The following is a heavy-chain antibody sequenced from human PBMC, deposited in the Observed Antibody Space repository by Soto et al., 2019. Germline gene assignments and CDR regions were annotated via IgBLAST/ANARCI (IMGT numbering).Heavy chain of an antibody. J-gene: IGHJ4*02. V-gene: IGHV1-18*01. CDR1: GYTFTNFG. D-gene: IGHD2-21*02. CDR3: VRDLRDYGGDVGYFDY. Sequence: QVPLVQSGAEVKRPGASVKVSCTASGYTFTNFGVTWVRQAPGQGLEWMSWISPETGKTYCARKLQGRVTMTTDTSTNTAYMEPGSLRSDDTAVYYCVRDLRDYGGDVGYFDYWGQGTLVIVSS. CDR2: ISPETGKT.